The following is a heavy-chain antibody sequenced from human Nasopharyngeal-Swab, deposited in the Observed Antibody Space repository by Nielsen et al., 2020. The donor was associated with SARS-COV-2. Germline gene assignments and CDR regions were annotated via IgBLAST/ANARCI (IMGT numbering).Heavy chain of an antibody. J-gene: IGHJ4*02. CDR2: MNPNSGNT. D-gene: IGHD2-2*02. CDR3: ARDRGYCSSTSCYTKRLGGDY. V-gene: IGHV1-8*01. Sequence: ASVKVSCKASGYTFTSYDINWVRQATGQGLEWMGWMNPNSGNTGYAQKFQGRVTMTRNTSISTAYMELSSLRSEDTAVYYCARDRGYCSSTSCYTKRLGGDYWGQGTLVTVSS. CDR1: GYTFTSYD.